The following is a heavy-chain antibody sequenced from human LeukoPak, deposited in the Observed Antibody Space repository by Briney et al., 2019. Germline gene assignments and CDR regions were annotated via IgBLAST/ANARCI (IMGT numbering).Heavy chain of an antibody. CDR2: ISGSGGST. J-gene: IGHJ4*02. CDR1: GFTFSSYA. D-gene: IGHD3-22*01. CDR3: AKVRSYYDSSGYTYYFDY. Sequence: GGSLRLSCAASGFTFSSYAMSWVRQAPGKGLEWVSAISGSGGSTYYADSVKGRFTISRDNSKNTLYLQMNSLRAEDTAVYYCAKVRSYYDSSGYTYYFDYWGQGTLVTVSS. V-gene: IGHV3-23*01.